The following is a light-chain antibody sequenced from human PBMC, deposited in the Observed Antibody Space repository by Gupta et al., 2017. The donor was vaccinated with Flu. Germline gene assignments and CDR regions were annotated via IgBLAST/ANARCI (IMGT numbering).Light chain of an antibody. J-gene: IGKJ1*01. CDR3: QQYNNWPRT. V-gene: IGKV3-15*01. CDR2: DAS. Sequence: EIVMTQSPATLSVSPGERATLSCRASESVTSNLAWYHHKPGQAPRLLIYDASTKATGLPARFRGSGSGTEFTLTINSLQSEDFGVYYCQQYNNWPRTFGQGTKVEIK. CDR1: ESVTSN.